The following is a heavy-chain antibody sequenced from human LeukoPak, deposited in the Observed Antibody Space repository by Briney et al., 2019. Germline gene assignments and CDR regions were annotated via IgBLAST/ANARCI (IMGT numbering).Heavy chain of an antibody. CDR1: GFTVSSNY. D-gene: IGHD2-2*01. J-gene: IGHJ6*02. CDR2: IYNGGST. Sequence: PGGSLRLSCAASGFTVSSNYMSWVRQAPGKGLEWVSVIYNGGSTYYADSVKGRFTISRDNSKNTLYLQMNSLRAEDTAVYYCARALGYCSSTSCRSYYYYGMDVWGRGTTVTVSS. CDR3: ARALGYCSSTSCRSYYYYGMDV. V-gene: IGHV3-53*01.